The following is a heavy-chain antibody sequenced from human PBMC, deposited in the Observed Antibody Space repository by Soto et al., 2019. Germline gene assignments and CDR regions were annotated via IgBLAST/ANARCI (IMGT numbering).Heavy chain of an antibody. CDR3: ARDVPYYYDSSGQNWFDP. CDR1: GYTFTSYA. D-gene: IGHD3-22*01. J-gene: IGHJ5*02. Sequence: GASVKVSCKASGYTFTSYAMDWVRQAPGQRLEWMGGINAGNGKAKYAQKFQGRVTITADESTSTAYMELSSLRSEDTAVYYCARDVPYYYDSSGQNWFDPWGQGTLVTVSS. V-gene: IGHV1-3*01. CDR2: INAGNGKA.